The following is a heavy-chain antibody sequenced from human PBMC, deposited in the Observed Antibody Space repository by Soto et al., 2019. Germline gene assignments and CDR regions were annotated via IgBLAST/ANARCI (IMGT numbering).Heavy chain of an antibody. V-gene: IGHV1-8*01. CDR3: ARVFPGIVATDFDY. CDR2: MNPNSGNT. CDR1: GYTFTSYD. J-gene: IGHJ4*02. D-gene: IGHD5-12*01. Sequence: ASVKVSCKASGYTFTSYDINWVRQATGQGLEWMGWMNPNSGNTGYAQKFQGRVTMTRNTSISTAYMELSSLRSEDTAVYYCARVFPGIVATDFDYWGQGTLVTVSS.